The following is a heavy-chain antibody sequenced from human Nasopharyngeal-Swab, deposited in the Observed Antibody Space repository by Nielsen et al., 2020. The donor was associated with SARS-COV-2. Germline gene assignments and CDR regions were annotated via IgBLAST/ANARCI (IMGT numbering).Heavy chain of an antibody. CDR1: GFIFSTYA. J-gene: IGHJ5*02. CDR2: ISYDGSSN. Sequence: GQSLKISWAASGFIFSTYAMHWVRQAPGKGLEWVALISYDGSSNYYAHSVKGRFTISRDNSKNTLYLQMNSLRGEDTAVYYCARPARRGLNWFDPWGQGTLVTVSS. D-gene: IGHD3-22*01. V-gene: IGHV3-30-3*01. CDR3: ARPARRGLNWFDP.